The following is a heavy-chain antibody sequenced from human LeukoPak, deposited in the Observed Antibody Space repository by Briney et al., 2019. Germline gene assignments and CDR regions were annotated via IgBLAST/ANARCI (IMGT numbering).Heavy chain of an antibody. CDR2: ITSGSGSNV. CDR1: GFTFSSDA. CDR3: ARHGSSSFDY. D-gene: IGHD6-6*01. J-gene: IGHJ4*02. Sequence: GGSLRLSCAASGFTFSSDAMSWVRQAPGKGLEWVSAITSGSGSNVYNTDALKGRFTISRDNSKNTLYLQMNSLRAGATAVYYCARHGSSSFDYWGQGTLITVSA. V-gene: IGHV3-23*01.